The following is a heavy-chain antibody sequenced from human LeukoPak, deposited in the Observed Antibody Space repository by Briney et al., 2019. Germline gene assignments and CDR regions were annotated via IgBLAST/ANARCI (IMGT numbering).Heavy chain of an antibody. V-gene: IGHV4-34*01. CDR3: ARGGRLRYFWLDP. CDR1: GGSFSGYY. CDR2: INHSGST. J-gene: IGHJ5*02. D-gene: IGHD3-9*01. Sequence: SETLSLTCAVYGGSFSGYYWSWIRQPPGKGLEWIGEINHSGSTNYNPSLKSRVTISVDTSKNQFSLKLSSVTAADTAVYYCARGGRLRYFWLDPWGQGTLVTVSS.